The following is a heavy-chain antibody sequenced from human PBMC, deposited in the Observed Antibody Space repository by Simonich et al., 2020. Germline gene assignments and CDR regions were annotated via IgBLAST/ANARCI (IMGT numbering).Heavy chain of an antibody. CDR3: ARHDRWLQFYFDY. Sequence: QVQLQESGPGLVKPSETLSLTCTVSGGSISSYYWSWIRQPPGKGLEWIGYIYYIGSTNYNPSLKSRVTISVDTSKNQFSRKLSSVTAADTAVYYCARHDRWLQFYFDYWGQGTLVTVSS. CDR2: IYYIGST. D-gene: IGHD5-12*01. V-gene: IGHV4-59*08. J-gene: IGHJ4*02. CDR1: GGSISSYY.